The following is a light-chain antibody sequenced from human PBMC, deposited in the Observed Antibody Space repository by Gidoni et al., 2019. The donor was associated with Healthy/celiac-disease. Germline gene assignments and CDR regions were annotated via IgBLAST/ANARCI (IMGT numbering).Light chain of an antibody. Sequence: IQMTQSPSSLSASVGDRATITCRASQSISSYLNWYQQKPGKAPKLLIYAASSLQSGVPSRFSGSGSGTDFTLTISSLQPEDFATYYCQQSYSTPSITFGQGTRLEIK. CDR3: QQSYSTPSIT. CDR1: QSISSY. J-gene: IGKJ5*01. CDR2: AAS. V-gene: IGKV1-39*01.